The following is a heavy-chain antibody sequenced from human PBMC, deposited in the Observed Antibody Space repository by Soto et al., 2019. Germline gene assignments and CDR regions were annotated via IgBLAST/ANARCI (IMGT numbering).Heavy chain of an antibody. V-gene: IGHV3-30*18. CDR1: GFTFRWFG. CDR2: ISNDGSNE. J-gene: IGHJ4*02. CDR3: AKGEVRGIIPSYFDY. Sequence: LRLSCAGSGFTFRWFGMNWVRQAPGRGLEWVARISNDGSNEYYVDSVKGRFTISRDNSKNTLYLQMDSLRAEDTAVYYCAKGEVRGIIPSYFDYWGLGTLVTVSS. D-gene: IGHD3-10*01.